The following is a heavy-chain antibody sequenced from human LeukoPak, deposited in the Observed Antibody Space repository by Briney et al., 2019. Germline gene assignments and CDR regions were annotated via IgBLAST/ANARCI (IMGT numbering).Heavy chain of an antibody. CDR3: AKASVYVYYGMDV. CDR1: GFTFSNFG. J-gene: IGHJ6*02. Sequence: PGRSLRLSCAASGFTFSNFGMHWVRQAPGQGLEWVAVMSYDGSNKYYADSVKGRFTISRDNSKNTLYLQMNSLRAEDTAVYYCAKASVYVYYGMDVWGQGTTVTVSS. V-gene: IGHV3-30*18. CDR2: MSYDGSNK. D-gene: IGHD3-16*02.